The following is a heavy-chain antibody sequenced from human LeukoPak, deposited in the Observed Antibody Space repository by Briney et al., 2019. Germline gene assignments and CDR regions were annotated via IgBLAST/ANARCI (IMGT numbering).Heavy chain of an antibody. CDR2: IVVGSGNT. CDR3: AAAVQYNWNCGDFDY. J-gene: IGHJ4*02. Sequence: ASVKVSCKASGFTFTSSAMQWVRQARGQRLEWIGWIVVGSGNTNYAQKFQERVTITRDMSTSTAYMELSSLRSEDTAVYYCAAAVQYNWNCGDFDYWGQGTLVTVSS. D-gene: IGHD1-7*01. V-gene: IGHV1-58*02. CDR1: GFTFTSSA.